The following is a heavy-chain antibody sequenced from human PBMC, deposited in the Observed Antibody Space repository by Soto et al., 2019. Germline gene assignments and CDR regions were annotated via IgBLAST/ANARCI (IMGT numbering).Heavy chain of an antibody. V-gene: IGHV1-3*01. Sequence: QVQLVQSGAEVKKPGASVKVSCKASGYTFTSYAMHWVRQAPGQRLEWMGWINAGNGNTKYSQKFQGRVTITRDTSGSTAYMEVRSLRSEDTAVYFWARSPGGDNWFDPWGQGTLVTVSS. J-gene: IGHJ5*02. D-gene: IGHD3-16*01. CDR2: INAGNGNT. CDR3: ARSPGGDNWFDP. CDR1: GYTFTSYA.